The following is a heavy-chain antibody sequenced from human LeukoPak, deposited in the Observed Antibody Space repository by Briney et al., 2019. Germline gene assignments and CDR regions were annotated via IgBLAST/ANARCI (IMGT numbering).Heavy chain of an antibody. J-gene: IGHJ2*01. V-gene: IGHV1-2*02. D-gene: IGHD5-18*01. CDR2: INPNSGGT. Sequence: ASVTVSFTASVYMFTDHYMHWVRQAPGQGREWMGWINPNSGGTNYAQKVQGRVTMTRDTSISTAYMELSSLRSDDTAVYYCARVTEHTAMVHWYFDLWGRGTLVTV. CDR3: ARVTEHTAMVHWYFDL. CDR1: VYMFTDHY.